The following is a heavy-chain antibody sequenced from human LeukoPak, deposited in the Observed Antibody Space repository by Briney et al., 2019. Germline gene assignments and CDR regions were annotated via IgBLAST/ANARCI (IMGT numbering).Heavy chain of an antibody. D-gene: IGHD2/OR15-2a*01. V-gene: IGHV3-11*04. CDR1: GFTFSDYY. CDR2: ISNSGGII. Sequence: GGSLRLSCAASGFTFSDYYMSWIRQAPGKGLEWISYISNSGGIIYYADSVRGRFTISRDNAKSSLFLQMNSLRAEDTAVYYCVSFYETYWGRGTLVTVSS. J-gene: IGHJ4*02. CDR3: VSFYETY.